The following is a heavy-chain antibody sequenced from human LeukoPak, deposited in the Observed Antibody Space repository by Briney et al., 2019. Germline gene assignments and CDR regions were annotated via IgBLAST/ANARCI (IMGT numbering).Heavy chain of an antibody. J-gene: IGHJ4*02. CDR1: GVTVITND. V-gene: IGHV3-53*01. Sequence: GGSLRLSCAASGVTVITNDMTWVRQAPGKGLEWGSVLYSDGNTKYADSVQGRFTISRDNSKNTVYLEMNSLSPDDTAVYYCARGVEPLGANTLAYWGQGTLVTVSS. CDR2: LYSDGNT. CDR3: ARGVEPLGANTLAY. D-gene: IGHD1-14*01.